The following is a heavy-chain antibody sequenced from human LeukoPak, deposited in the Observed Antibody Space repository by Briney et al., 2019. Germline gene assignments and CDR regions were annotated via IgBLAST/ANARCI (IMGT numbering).Heavy chain of an antibody. V-gene: IGHV3-21*01. D-gene: IGHD2-2*01. CDR1: GFTFSSYS. CDR2: ISSSSSYI. Sequence: PGGSLSLSCAASGFTFSSYSMNWVRQAPGKGLEWVSSISSSSSYIYYADSVKGRFTISRDNAKNSLYLQMNSLRAEDTAVYYCARDLAPGMNIVVVPAALANGMDVWGQGTTVTVSS. CDR3: ARDLAPGMNIVVVPAALANGMDV. J-gene: IGHJ6*02.